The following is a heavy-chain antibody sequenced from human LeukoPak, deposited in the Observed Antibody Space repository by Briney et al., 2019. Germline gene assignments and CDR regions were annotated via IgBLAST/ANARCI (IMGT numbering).Heavy chain of an antibody. CDR1: GGSISSSSYY. V-gene: IGHV4-39*01. CDR2: IYYSGST. J-gene: IGHJ6*04. Sequence: SETLSLTCTVSGGSISSSSYYWGWIRQPPGKGLEWIGSIYYSGSTYYNPSLKSRVTISVDTSKNQFSLKLSSVTAADTAVYYCARSPGSSWYGAASALDVWGKGTTVTISS. D-gene: IGHD6-13*01. CDR3: ARSPGSSWYGAASALDV.